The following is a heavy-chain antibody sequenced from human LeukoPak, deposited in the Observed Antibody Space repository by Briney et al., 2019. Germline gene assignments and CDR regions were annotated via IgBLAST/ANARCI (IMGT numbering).Heavy chain of an antibody. CDR2: ISGSGGST. V-gene: IGHV3-23*01. D-gene: IGHD6-13*01. CDR3: AKDVRSVSAAGIFDY. J-gene: IGHJ4*02. Sequence: GGSLRLSCAASGFTFSSYAMSWVRQAPGKGLGWVSAISGSGGSTYYADSVKGRFTISRDNSKNTLYLQMNSLRAEDTAVYYCAKDVRSVSAAGIFDYWGQGTLVTVSS. CDR1: GFTFSSYA.